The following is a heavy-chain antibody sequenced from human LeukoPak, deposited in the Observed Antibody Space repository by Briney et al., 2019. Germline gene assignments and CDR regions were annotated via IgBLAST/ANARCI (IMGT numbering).Heavy chain of an antibody. CDR1: GFTFSSYA. V-gene: IGHV3-30*04. CDR3: AFLPRVAGTIDAFDI. Sequence: PGGSLRLSCAASGFTFSSYAMHWVRQAPGKGLEWVAVISYDGSNKYYADSVKGRFTISRDNSKNTLYLQMNSLRAEDTAVYYCAFLPRVAGTIDAFDIWGQGTMVTVPS. D-gene: IGHD6-19*01. J-gene: IGHJ3*02. CDR2: ISYDGSNK.